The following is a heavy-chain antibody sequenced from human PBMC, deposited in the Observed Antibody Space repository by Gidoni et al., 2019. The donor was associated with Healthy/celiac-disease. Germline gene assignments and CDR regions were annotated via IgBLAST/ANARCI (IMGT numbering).Heavy chain of an antibody. CDR3: AREFGESDGYAFDI. CDR1: GFTVSSNY. Sequence: EVQLVESGGGLVQPGGSLRLYCAASGFTVSSNYMSWVRQAQGKGLEWVSIIYSGGSVDYADSVKGRFTISRDNSKNTLYLQMNSLRAEDTAVYYCAREFGESDGYAFDIWGQGTVVTVSS. V-gene: IGHV3-66*02. D-gene: IGHD3-10*01. J-gene: IGHJ3*02. CDR2: IYSGGSV.